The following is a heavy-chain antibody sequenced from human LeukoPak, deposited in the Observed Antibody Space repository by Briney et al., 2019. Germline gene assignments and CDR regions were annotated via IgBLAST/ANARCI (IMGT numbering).Heavy chain of an antibody. CDR3: ARIDGDYDY. Sequence: SGPTLVNPTQTLTQTFTFSGFSLSTSGMCVSWIRQPPGKALEWLARIDWDDDKYYSTSLKTRLTISKDTSNNHVVLTMTNMDPVDTATYYCARIDGDYDYWGQGTLVTVSS. CDR2: IDWDDDK. V-gene: IGHV2-70*11. D-gene: IGHD4-17*01. CDR1: GFSLSTSGMC. J-gene: IGHJ4*02.